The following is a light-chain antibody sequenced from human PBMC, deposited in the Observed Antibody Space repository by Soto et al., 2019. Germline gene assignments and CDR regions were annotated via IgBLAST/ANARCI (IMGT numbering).Light chain of an antibody. CDR3: KQYNTYSPERT. J-gene: IGKJ1*01. CDR1: QSIGRW. CDR2: DAS. V-gene: IGKV1-5*01. Sequence: DIQMTQSPSTLSAFVGDRVTITCRASQSIGRWLAWYQQKPGKAPKLLIYDASSLESGVPSRFSGSGSGTEVTLTISSLQPDDFATYYCKQYNTYSPERTFGQGTKVEVK.